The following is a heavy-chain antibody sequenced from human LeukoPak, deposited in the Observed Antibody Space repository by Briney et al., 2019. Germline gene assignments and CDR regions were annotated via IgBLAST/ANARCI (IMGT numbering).Heavy chain of an antibody. CDR1: GFTFSSYG. CDR3: SPAIIGY. J-gene: IGHJ4*02. CDR2: IRYDGNKK. D-gene: IGHD2-21*02. V-gene: IGHV3-30*02. Sequence: GGSLRLSCAASGFTFSSYGMHWVRQAPGKGLEWVAFIRYDGNKKYYADSVKGRFTISRDNSKNTLYLQMNSLSAEDTAVYYSSPAIIGYWGQGTLVTVSS.